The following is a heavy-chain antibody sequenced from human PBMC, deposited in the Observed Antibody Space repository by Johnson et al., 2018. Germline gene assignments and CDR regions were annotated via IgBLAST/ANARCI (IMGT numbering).Heavy chain of an antibody. Sequence: QVQLVQSGGGVVQPGRSLRLSCAASGFDFSSFAMHWVRQAPGKGLEWVATTPYDGSLQYYAASVKGRFTISRDNSKNTLYMDLDRLTAEDTAVYYFSGGRVAAAGRAQYFQHWGQGTLVIVSS. CDR2: TPYDGSLQ. J-gene: IGHJ1*01. V-gene: IGHV3-30*04. CDR1: GFDFSSFA. D-gene: IGHD6-13*01. CDR3: SGGRVAAAGRAQYFQH.